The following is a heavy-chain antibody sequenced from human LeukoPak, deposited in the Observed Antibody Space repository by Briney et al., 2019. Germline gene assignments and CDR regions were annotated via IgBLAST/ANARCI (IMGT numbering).Heavy chain of an antibody. D-gene: IGHD6-6*01. CDR2: IKQDGSEK. V-gene: IGHV3-7*01. CDR1: GFTFSSYW. CDR3: ARGRGSSSRRHYMDV. J-gene: IGHJ6*03. Sequence: GGSLRLSCAASGFTFSSYWMSWVRQAPGQGLEWVANIKQDGSEKYYVDSVKGRFTISRDNAKNSLYLQMNSLRAEDTAVYYCARGRGSSSRRHYMDVWGKGTTVTVSS.